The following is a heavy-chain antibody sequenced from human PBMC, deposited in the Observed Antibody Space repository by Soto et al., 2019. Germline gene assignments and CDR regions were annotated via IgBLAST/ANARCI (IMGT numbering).Heavy chain of an antibody. J-gene: IGHJ5*02. CDR1: GGSVSSGSYY. V-gene: IGHV4-61*01. CDR2: IYYSGST. D-gene: IGHD4-4*01. Sequence: SETLSLTCTVSGGSVSSGSYYWSWIRQPPGKGLEWIGYIYYSGSTNYNPSLKGRVTISVDTSKNQFSLKLSSVTAADTAVYYCARFLYSNYVLGWFDPWGQGTLVTVSS. CDR3: ARFLYSNYVLGWFDP.